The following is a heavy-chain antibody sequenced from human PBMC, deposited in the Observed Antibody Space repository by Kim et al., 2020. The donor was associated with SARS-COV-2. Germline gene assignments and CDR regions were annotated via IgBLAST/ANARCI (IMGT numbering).Heavy chain of an antibody. Sequence: GGSLRLSCAASGFTFSSYSMNWVRQAPGKGLEWVLSISSSSSYIYYAESVKGRFTISRDNAKNSLYLQMNSLRAEDTAVYYCARDEWTPFDYWGQGTLVTVSS. J-gene: IGHJ4*02. CDR3: ARDEWTPFDY. CDR2: ISSSSSYI. CDR1: GFTFSSYS. D-gene: IGHD3-3*01. V-gene: IGHV3-21*01.